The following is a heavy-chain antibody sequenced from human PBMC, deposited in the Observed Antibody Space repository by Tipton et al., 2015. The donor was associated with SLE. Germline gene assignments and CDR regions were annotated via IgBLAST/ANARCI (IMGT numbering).Heavy chain of an antibody. Sequence: TLSLTCTVSDDSFTRHYWSWIRQPPGKGLEWIGCIYHRGDTAYNTSLKSRVTMSVDTSKKQVSLKLSSVTAADTAVYYCARDQEMTSGENRFDPWGQGTLVTVPS. D-gene: IGHD5-24*01. CDR1: DDSFTRHY. J-gene: IGHJ5*02. V-gene: IGHV4-59*11. CDR2: IYHRGDT. CDR3: ARDQEMTSGENRFDP.